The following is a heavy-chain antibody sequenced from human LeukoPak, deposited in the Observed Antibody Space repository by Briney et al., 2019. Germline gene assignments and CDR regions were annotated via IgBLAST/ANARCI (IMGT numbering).Heavy chain of an antibody. CDR1: GGSISSYY. V-gene: IGHV4-59*01. J-gene: IGHJ3*02. CDR2: IYYSGST. CDR3: ASSGSCSHDAFDI. Sequence: SETLSLTCTVSGGSISSYYWSWIRQPPGKGLEWIGYIYYSGSTNYNPSLKSRVTISVDTSKNQFSLKLSSVTAADTAVYYCASSGSCSHDAFDIWGQGTMVTVSS. D-gene: IGHD1-26*01.